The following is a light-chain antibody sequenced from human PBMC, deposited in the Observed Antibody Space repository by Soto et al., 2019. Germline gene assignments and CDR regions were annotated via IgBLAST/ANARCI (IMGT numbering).Light chain of an antibody. CDR1: SAHIGTNF. Sequence: QSVRTPPPSASGTPGQRVTISCSGRSAHIGTNFVCWYQQLPGTAPKLLIYSNNQRPSGVPDRFSGSKSGTSASLAISGLRSEDEANYYCVAWDDSLSGLVFGTGTKVTVL. J-gene: IGLJ1*01. CDR3: VAWDDSLSGLV. V-gene: IGLV1-47*02. CDR2: SNN.